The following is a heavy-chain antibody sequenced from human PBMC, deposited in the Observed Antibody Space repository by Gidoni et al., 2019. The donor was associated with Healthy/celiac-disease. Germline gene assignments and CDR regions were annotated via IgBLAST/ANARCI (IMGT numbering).Heavy chain of an antibody. CDR2: ISSNDEK. CDR1: GYSLSKDRMG. V-gene: IGHV2-26*01. CDR3: ARIFRYFDWDYYYYMDV. J-gene: IGHJ6*03. D-gene: IGHD3-9*01. Sequence: QVTLKESGPVLVTPTETLTPTCTVSGYSLSKDRMGVSWIRQPPGKALEWLAHISSNDEKSYNTSLKSRLSISKDTSKSQVVLTMTNMDPVDTATYYCARIFRYFDWDYYYYMDVWGKGTTVTVSS.